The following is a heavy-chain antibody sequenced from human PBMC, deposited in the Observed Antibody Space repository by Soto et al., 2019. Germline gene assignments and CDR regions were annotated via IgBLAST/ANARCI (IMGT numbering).Heavy chain of an antibody. V-gene: IGHV1-69*01. Sequence: QVQLVQSGAEVKKPGSSVKVSCKATGGTFSSYAISWVRQAPGQGLEWMGGIIPIFGTANYAQKFQGRVTITADESTSTAYMELSSLRSEDTAVYYCARGHGSSGYYLAEYFQHWGQGTLVTVSS. D-gene: IGHD3-22*01. CDR3: ARGHGSSGYYLAEYFQH. CDR1: GGTFSSYA. J-gene: IGHJ1*01. CDR2: IIPIFGTA.